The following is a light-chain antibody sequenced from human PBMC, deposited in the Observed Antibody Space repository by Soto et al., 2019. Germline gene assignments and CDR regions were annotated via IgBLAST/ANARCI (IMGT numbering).Light chain of an antibody. CDR2: GAS. J-gene: IGKJ4*01. CDR3: QQHYTWPLT. CDR1: QRVSCY. Sequence: ITVRQFVCPLLLAPKEKETLSRRASQRVSCYLAWYQQKPGQAPRLVIYGASTRATGIPARFSGSGSGAEFTLTISCLQSEDFAVYYCQQHYTWPLTFGGG. V-gene: IGKV3-15*01.